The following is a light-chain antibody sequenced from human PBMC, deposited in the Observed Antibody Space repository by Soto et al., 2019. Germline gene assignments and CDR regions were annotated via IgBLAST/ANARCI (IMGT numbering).Light chain of an antibody. J-gene: IGKJ4*01. V-gene: IGKV3-15*01. CDR1: QSVTSN. CDR3: HQYNNWPFT. Sequence: EIVVTQSPATLPVYPGERATLSCRVSQSVTSNLAWYQQKPGQPPRLLLYATSTRATGIPARFSGSGSGTEFTLTISGLQSEDFAFYYCHQYNNWPFTFGGGTKVEVK. CDR2: ATS.